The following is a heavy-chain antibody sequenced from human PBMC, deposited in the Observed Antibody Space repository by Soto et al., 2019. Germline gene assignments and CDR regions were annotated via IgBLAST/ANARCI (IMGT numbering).Heavy chain of an antibody. CDR2: IYPGDSDT. J-gene: IGHJ5*02. V-gene: IGHV5-51*01. CDR1: GYTFTDYW. CDR3: ARQATNYYDSSGYIDL. Sequence: ESLKISCTRSGYTFTDYWIGWVRQLPGKGLEWMGMIYPGDSDTRYSPSFQGQVTISADKSISTAYLQWSSLKASDTAMYYCARQATNYYDSSGYIDLWGQAILVTVS. D-gene: IGHD3-22*01.